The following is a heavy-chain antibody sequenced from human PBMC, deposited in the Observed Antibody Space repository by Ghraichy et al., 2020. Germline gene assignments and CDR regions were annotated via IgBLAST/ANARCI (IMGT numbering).Heavy chain of an antibody. V-gene: IGHV3-33*01. CDR1: GFTFSSYG. CDR3: ARDAYYDYIWGSYRPEYYFDY. D-gene: IGHD3-16*02. J-gene: IGHJ4*02. CDR2: IWYDGSNK. Sequence: GGSLRLSCAASGFTFSSYGMHWVRQAPGKGLEWVAVIWYDGSNKYYADSVKGRFTISRDNSKNTLYLQMNSLRAEDTAVYYCARDAYYDYIWGSYRPEYYFDYWGQGTLVTVSS.